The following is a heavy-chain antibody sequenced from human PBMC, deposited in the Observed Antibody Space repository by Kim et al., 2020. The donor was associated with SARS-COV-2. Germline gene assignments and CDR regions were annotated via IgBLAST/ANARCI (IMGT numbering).Heavy chain of an antibody. CDR3: ARDRTTIFGVVIPGDY. D-gene: IGHD3-3*01. Sequence: SLKSRVTISVDTSKNQFSLKLSSVTAADTAVYYCARDRTTIFGVVIPGDYWGQGTLVTVSS. V-gene: IGHV4-59*01. J-gene: IGHJ4*02.